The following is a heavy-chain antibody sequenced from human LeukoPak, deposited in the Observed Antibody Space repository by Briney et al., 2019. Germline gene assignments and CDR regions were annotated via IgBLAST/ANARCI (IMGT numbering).Heavy chain of an antibody. CDR3: AKSVDIVATVSFDY. CDR1: GFTVSSNY. CDR2: IYSGGGA. V-gene: IGHV3-53*01. J-gene: IGHJ4*02. D-gene: IGHD5-12*01. Sequence: GGSLRLSCAASGFTVSSNYMSWVRQAPGKGLECVSVIYSGGGAYYADSVKGRFTISRDNSKNTLYLQMNSLRAEDTAVYYCAKSVDIVATVSFDYWGQGTLVTVSS.